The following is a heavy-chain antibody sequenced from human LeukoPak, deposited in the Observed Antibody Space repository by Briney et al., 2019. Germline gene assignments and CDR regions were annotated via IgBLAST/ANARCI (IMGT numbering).Heavy chain of an antibody. CDR3: ARDLGYCSGGSCYSIVWFDP. Sequence: ASAKVSCKASGYTFTGYYMHWVRQAPGQGLEWMGWINPNSGGTNYAQKFQGRVTMTRDTSISTAYMELSRLRSDDTAVYYCARDLGYCSGGSCYSIVWFDPWGQGTLVTVSS. V-gene: IGHV1-2*02. D-gene: IGHD2-15*01. J-gene: IGHJ5*02. CDR1: GYTFTGYY. CDR2: INPNSGGT.